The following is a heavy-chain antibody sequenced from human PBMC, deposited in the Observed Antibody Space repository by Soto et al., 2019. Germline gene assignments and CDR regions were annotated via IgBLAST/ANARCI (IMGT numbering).Heavy chain of an antibody. D-gene: IGHD2-8*01. CDR1: GGSISSGDYY. V-gene: IGHV4-30-4*01. J-gene: IGHJ4*02. Sequence: QVQLQESGPGLVKPSQTLSLTCTVSGGSISSGDYYWSWIRQPPGKGLEWIGYIYYSGSTYYNPSLKSRVTISVDTSKNQFSLKLSSVTAADTAVYYCARGAYCTNGVCPYPWDYWGQGTLVTVSS. CDR2: IYYSGST. CDR3: ARGAYCTNGVCPYPWDY.